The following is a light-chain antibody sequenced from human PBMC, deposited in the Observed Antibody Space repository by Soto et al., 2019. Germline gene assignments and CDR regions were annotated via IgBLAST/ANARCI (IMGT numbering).Light chain of an antibody. Sequence: DIQMTQSPSTLSASVGDRVTITCRASQSISSWLAWYQQKPGKAPKLLIYKASSLESGVPSRYSGSGAGTEFTLTISILQPDDFATYYGQQYNSYSPLTFGGGTKVEIK. J-gene: IGKJ4*01. CDR3: QQYNSYSPLT. CDR1: QSISSW. CDR2: KAS. V-gene: IGKV1-5*03.